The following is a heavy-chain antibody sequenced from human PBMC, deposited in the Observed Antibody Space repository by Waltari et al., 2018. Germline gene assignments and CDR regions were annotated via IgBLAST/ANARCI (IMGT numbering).Heavy chain of an antibody. CDR1: GFTFSNYA. CDR2: ISGSGGAT. D-gene: IGHD2-2*01. V-gene: IGHV3-23*01. CDR3: AKGGRVVVPAAGYFDY. J-gene: IGHJ4*02. Sequence: EVQLLESGGGLVQPGGSLRLSCAASGFTFSNYAVSWVRQAPGRGLEWVSGISGSGGATYYADSVRGRFSISRDNSQNTLYLQMNSLRAEDTAVYYCAKGGRVVVPAAGYFDYWSQGSLVTVYS.